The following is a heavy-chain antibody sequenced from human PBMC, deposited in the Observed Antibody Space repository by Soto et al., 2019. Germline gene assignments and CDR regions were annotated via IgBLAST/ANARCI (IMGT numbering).Heavy chain of an antibody. CDR3: AILDFGDYLLSYGVDV. CDR1: GFPFRSYE. Sequence: EVQLVESGGALVHPGGSLRLSCAVSGFPFRSYEMNWVRQAPGKGPEWVSYITSSSDAIYYAASVKGRFTVSRDNAKNSLYLQMNSLRAEDTAAYYCAILDFGDYLLSYGVDVWGQGTTVTVSS. CDR2: ITSSSDAI. D-gene: IGHD4-17*01. J-gene: IGHJ6*02. V-gene: IGHV3-48*03.